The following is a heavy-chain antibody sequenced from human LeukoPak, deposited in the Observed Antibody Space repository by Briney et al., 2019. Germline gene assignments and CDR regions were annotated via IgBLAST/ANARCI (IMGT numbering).Heavy chain of an antibody. CDR3: ARSGVADCSGGSCYFVY. J-gene: IGHJ4*02. Sequence: ASVKVSCKASGYTFTSYDINWVRQATGQGLEWMGWMNPNSGNTGYAQKFQGRVTITRNTSISTAYMELSSLRSEDTAVYYCARSGVADCSGGSCYFVYWGQGTLVTVSS. D-gene: IGHD2-15*01. CDR1: GYTFTSYD. V-gene: IGHV1-8*03. CDR2: MNPNSGNT.